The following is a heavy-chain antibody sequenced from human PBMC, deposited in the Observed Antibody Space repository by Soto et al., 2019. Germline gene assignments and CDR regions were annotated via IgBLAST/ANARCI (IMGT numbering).Heavy chain of an antibody. Sequence: GGSLRLSCAVAGFTFSSYAMSWVRQAPGKGLEWVSAISGSGGSTYYADSVKGRFTISRDNSKNTLYLQMNSLRAEDTAVYYCAKDQVVIHYYYYGMDVWGQGTTVTVSS. J-gene: IGHJ6*02. CDR3: AKDQVVIHYYYYGMDV. CDR1: GFTFSSYA. D-gene: IGHD3-22*01. V-gene: IGHV3-23*01. CDR2: ISGSGGST.